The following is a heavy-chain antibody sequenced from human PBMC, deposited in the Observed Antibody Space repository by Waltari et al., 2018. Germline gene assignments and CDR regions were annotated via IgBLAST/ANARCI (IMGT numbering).Heavy chain of an antibody. CDR1: GGTVSRYA. CDR3: ARDRELRYYFDY. CDR2: VIPIFGPA. J-gene: IGHJ4*02. V-gene: IGHV1-69*01. Sequence: QVQLVQSGAEVQKPGSSVKVSCKDEGGTVSRYAIRWVRQAPGQGLEWMGGVIPIFGPANCAQKFQGRVTITAHESTSTAYMELSSLRSEYTAVYYCARDRELRYYFDYWGQGTLVTVSS. D-gene: IGHD1-26*01.